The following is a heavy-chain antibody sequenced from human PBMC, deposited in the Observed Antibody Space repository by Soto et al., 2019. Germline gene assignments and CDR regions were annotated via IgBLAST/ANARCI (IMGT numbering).Heavy chain of an antibody. J-gene: IGHJ4*02. CDR2: IKPDGSEK. CDR3: ARENYFDY. CDR1: GFTFRNYW. V-gene: IGHV3-7*04. Sequence: EVQLVESGGGLVQPGGSLRLSCAASGFTFRNYWRGWVRQTPEKGLEWVANIKPDGSEKYYVDSVKGRFTISRDNAKNSLYLQMNSLRAEDTAVYYCARENYFDYWGQGTLVTVSS.